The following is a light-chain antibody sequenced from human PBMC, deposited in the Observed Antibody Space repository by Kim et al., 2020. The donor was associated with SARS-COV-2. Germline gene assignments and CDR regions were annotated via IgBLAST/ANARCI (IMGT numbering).Light chain of an antibody. CDR3: SSYTSSKTWV. J-gene: IGLJ3*02. Sequence: QSALTQPASVSGSPGQWFTISCTGSNSDIGGYNYVSWYQQHPGKAPKLIIYDVTKRPSGVSDRFSGSKSGNTASLIISGLQADDVADYYCSSYTSSKTWVFGGGTQLTVL. CDR1: NSDIGGYNY. V-gene: IGLV2-14*03. CDR2: DVT.